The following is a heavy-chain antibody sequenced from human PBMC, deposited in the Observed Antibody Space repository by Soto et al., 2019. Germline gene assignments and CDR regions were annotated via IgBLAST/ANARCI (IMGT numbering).Heavy chain of an antibody. CDR2: ISSSSSYI. CDR3: ARESMVQLESAEDFDS. Sequence: GGSLRLSCAASGFTFSSYSMNWVRQAPGKGLEWVSSISSSSSYIYYADSVKGRFTISRDNAKNSLYLQMNSLRAEDTAVYYCARESMVQLESAEDFDSWGQGTMVNVSS. CDR1: GFTFSSYS. J-gene: IGHJ3*02. V-gene: IGHV3-21*01. D-gene: IGHD1-1*01.